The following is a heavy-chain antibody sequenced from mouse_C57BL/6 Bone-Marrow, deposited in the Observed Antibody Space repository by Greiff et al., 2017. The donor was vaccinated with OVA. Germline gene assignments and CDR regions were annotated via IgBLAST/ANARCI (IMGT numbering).Heavy chain of an antibody. V-gene: IGHV5-9-1*02. D-gene: IGHD1-1*01. CDR3: TREDDGRSPFAY. CDR1: GFTFSSYA. CDR2: ISSGGDYI. J-gene: IGHJ3*01. Sequence: EVMLVESGEGLVKPGGSLKLSCAASGFTFSSYAMSWVRQTPEKRLEWVAYISSGGDYIYYADTVKGRFTISRDNARNTLYLQMSSLKSEDTAMYYCTREDDGRSPFAYWGQGTLVTVSA.